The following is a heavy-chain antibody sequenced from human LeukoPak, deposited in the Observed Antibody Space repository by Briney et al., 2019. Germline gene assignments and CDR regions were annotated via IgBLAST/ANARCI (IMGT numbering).Heavy chain of an antibody. J-gene: IGHJ4*02. CDR2: ISGSGGST. Sequence: PGGSLRLSCAASGFTFSSYAMSWVRQAPGKGLEWVSAISGSGGSTYYADSVKGRFTISRDNSKNTLYLQMNSLRAEDTAVYYCAKEIRGIIVVVPAATPFDYWGQGTLATVSS. CDR3: AKEIRGIIVVVPAATPFDY. D-gene: IGHD2-2*01. CDR1: GFTFSSYA. V-gene: IGHV3-23*01.